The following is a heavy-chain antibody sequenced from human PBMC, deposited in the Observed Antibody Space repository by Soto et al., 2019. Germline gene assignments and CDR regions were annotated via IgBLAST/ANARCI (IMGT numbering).Heavy chain of an antibody. D-gene: IGHD1-26*01. V-gene: IGHV3-30*18. CDR1: GFTFSSYG. CDR3: AKGLRAGWVGGGYYGMDV. CDR2: ISYDGSNK. Sequence: QVQLVESGGGVVQPGRSLRLSCAASGFTFSSYGMHWVRQAPGKGLEWVAVISYDGSNKYYADSVKGRFTISRDNSKNTLYLQMNSLGAEDTAVYYCAKGLRAGWVGGGYYGMDVWGQGTTVTVSS. J-gene: IGHJ6*02.